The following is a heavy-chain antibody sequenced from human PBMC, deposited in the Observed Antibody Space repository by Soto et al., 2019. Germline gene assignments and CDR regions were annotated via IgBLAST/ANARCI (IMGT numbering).Heavy chain of an antibody. CDR3: ARDSMARGVINFDY. D-gene: IGHD3-10*01. Sequence: EVQLVESGGGLVKPGGSLRLSCAASGFTCSSYSMNWVRQAPGKGLEWVSSISSSSSYIYYADSVKGRFTISRDNAKNSLYLQMNSLRAEDTAVYYCARDSMARGVINFDYWGQGTLVTVSS. CDR2: ISSSSSYI. J-gene: IGHJ4*02. CDR1: GFTCSSYS. V-gene: IGHV3-21*01.